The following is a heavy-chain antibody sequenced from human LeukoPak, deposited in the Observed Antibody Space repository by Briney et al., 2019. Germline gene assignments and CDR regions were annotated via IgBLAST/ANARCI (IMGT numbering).Heavy chain of an antibody. D-gene: IGHD3-22*01. CDR3: ARVVERYYDSSGYHSAFDY. CDR1: GFTFSSYW. V-gene: IGHV3-48*04. CDR2: ISSSGSTI. Sequence: GGSLRLSCAASGFTFSSYWMSWVRQAPGKGLEWVSYISSSGSTIYYADSVKGRFTISRDNAKNSLYLQMNSLRAEDTAVYYCARVVERYYDSSGYHSAFDYWGQGTLVTVSS. J-gene: IGHJ4*02.